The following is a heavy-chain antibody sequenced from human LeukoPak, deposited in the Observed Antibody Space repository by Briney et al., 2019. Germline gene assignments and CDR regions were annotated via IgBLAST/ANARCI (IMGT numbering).Heavy chain of an antibody. J-gene: IGHJ4*02. CDR3: AREGVAVAGTNYFDY. CDR1: GGSISSGGYY. D-gene: IGHD6-19*01. CDR2: IYYSGST. V-gene: IGHV4-31*03. Sequence: SETLSLTCTVSGGSISSGGYYWSWLRQHPGKGLEWIGYIYYSGSTYYNPSLKSRVTISVDTSKNQFSLKLSSVTAADTAVYYCAREGVAVAGTNYFDYWGQGTLVTVSS.